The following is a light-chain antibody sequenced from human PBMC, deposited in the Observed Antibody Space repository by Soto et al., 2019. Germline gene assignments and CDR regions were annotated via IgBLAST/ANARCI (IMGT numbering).Light chain of an antibody. J-gene: IGLJ1*01. Sequence: QSVLTQPASVSGSPGQSITISCTGTSXDVGSYNLVSWYQQHPGKAPKLLIYSNNQRPSGVPDRFSGSKSGTSASLAISGLQSEDEADYYCAAWDDSLSGYVFGTGTKLTVL. CDR1: SXDVGSYNL. CDR3: AAWDDSLSGYV. V-gene: IGLV1-44*01. CDR2: SNN.